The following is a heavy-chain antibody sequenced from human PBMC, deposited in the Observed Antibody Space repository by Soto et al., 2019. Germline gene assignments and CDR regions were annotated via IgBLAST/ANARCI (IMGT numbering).Heavy chain of an antibody. CDR3: ARGPMTTVSSPAFY. Sequence: QVQLVQSGAEVKKPGASVTVSCKASGYAFTNYGITWVRQAPGQGLEWMGWISGYNGNTNYAQKLQGRVTMTKDTSTSTAYMELRSLRSDDAAVYYCARGPMTTVSSPAFYGGQGTLLTVSS. J-gene: IGHJ4*02. CDR1: GYAFTNYG. D-gene: IGHD4-17*01. CDR2: ISGYNGNT. V-gene: IGHV1-18*01.